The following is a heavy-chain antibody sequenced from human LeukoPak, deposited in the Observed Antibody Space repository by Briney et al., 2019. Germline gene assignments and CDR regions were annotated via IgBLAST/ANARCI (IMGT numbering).Heavy chain of an antibody. CDR1: GFTLSRNS. J-gene: IGHJ4*02. CDR3: ARDLDYYGSGNDY. V-gene: IGHV3-48*02. D-gene: IGHD3-10*01. CDR2: ISNRISTI. Sequence: GGSLRLSCAASGFTLSRNSMNWVRQAPGKGLEWVSYISNRISTIYYADSVKGRFTISRDNAKNSLYLQMNSLRDEDTAVYYCARDLDYYGSGNDYWGQGTLVTVSS.